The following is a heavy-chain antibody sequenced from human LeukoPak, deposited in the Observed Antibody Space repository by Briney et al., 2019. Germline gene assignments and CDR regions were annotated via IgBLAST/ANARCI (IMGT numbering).Heavy chain of an antibody. CDR2: IHYSGST. CDR1: GGSISSYY. J-gene: IGHJ4*02. CDR3: ARAVLSYCSGGSCPYFDY. V-gene: IGHV4-59*01. D-gene: IGHD2-15*01. Sequence: PSETLSLTCSVSGGSISSYYWIWIRQPPGKGLEWIEYIHYSGSTNYNPSLKSRLSLSVDTSKNQISLRLSSATAADTAVYYCARAVLSYCSGGSCPYFDYWGQGTLVTVSS.